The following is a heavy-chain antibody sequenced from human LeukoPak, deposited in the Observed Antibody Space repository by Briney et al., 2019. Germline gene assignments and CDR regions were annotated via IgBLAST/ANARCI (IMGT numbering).Heavy chain of an antibody. D-gene: IGHD6-6*01. CDR3: ARIGYSSSSNDY. V-gene: IGHV3-7*01. Sequence: GGSLRLSCVASGFTFSHYWMTWVRQAPGTGLEWVANIKEDGSVKYYVDSVKGRFTISRDNTRNSLYLQMNSLRAEDTAVYYCARIGYSSSSNDYWGQGTLVTVSS. J-gene: IGHJ4*02. CDR2: IKEDGSVK. CDR1: GFTFSHYW.